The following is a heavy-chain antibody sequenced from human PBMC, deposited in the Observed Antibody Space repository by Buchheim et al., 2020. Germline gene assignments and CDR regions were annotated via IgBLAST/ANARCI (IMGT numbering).Heavy chain of an antibody. J-gene: IGHJ6*04. CDR3: ARASIAGGGSYYGMDV. D-gene: IGHD2-15*01. CDR2: IYYSGST. CDR1: GGSVSSGSYY. Sequence: QVQLQESGPGLVKPSETLSLTCTVSGGSVSSGSYYWSWIRQPPGKGLEWIGYIYYSGSTNYNPSLKSRVTISVDTSKNQFSLKLSSVTAADTAVYYCARASIAGGGSYYGMDVWGKGTT. V-gene: IGHV4-61*01.